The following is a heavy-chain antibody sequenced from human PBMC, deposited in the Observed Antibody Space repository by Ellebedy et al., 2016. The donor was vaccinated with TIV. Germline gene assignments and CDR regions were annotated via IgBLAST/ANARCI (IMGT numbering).Heavy chain of an antibody. CDR1: GFTFSNYW. J-gene: IGHJ4*02. CDR3: VRDGSYDYGDY. CDR2: IYNDGSST. Sequence: PGGSLRLSCAASGFTFSNYWMHWVRHAPGKGLVWVSRIYNDGSSTSYADSVEGRFTISRDNPKNTVYLQMNSLRVEETAVYYCVRDGSYDYGDYWGQGTVVTVSS. V-gene: IGHV3-74*01. D-gene: IGHD3-16*01.